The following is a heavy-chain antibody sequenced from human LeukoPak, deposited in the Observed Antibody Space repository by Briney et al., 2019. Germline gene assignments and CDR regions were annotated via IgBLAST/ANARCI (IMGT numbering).Heavy chain of an antibody. CDR2: IRFDGSKK. D-gene: IGHD3-10*01. CDR3: AKDRPPQYDSGTYSDY. Sequence: PGGSLRLSCVASGFTFNNYGIRWIRQAPGKGLEWVAFIRFDGSKKFYSDSVKGRFTISRDNSKNTLYLQMNSLRAEDSAVYFCAKDRPPQYDSGTYSDYWGQGTLVTVSS. V-gene: IGHV3-30*02. J-gene: IGHJ4*02. CDR1: GFTFNNYG.